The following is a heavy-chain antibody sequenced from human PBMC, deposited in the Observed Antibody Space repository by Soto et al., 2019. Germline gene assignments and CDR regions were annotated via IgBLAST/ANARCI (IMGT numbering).Heavy chain of an antibody. D-gene: IGHD3-3*01. CDR2: INPATGAA. J-gene: IGHJ3*02. CDR1: GYPVTAYY. V-gene: IGHV1-2*02. Sequence: QLHLVQSGAVVKKPGASVTVSCSASGYPVTAYYMHWVRQAPGRGLEWMGGINPATGAAKYTQTFQGRVTMTRDSSPRTVVMELSGPTSEDTAVVYRARGGGVGVAGSAAFDMWGQGTLVTVSS. CDR3: ARGGGVGVAGSAAFDM.